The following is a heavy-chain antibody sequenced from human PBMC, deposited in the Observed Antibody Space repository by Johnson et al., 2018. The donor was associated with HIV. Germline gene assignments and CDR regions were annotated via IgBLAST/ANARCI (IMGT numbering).Heavy chain of an antibody. J-gene: IGHJ3*02. Sequence: VQLVESGGGLVQPGGSLRLSCAASGFTFSSYWMSWVRQAPGKGLEWVANIKQDGSEKYYVDSVKGRFTISRDNAKNSLYLQMNSLIAEDTAVYYCARYSITIFGVVIFDAFDIWGQGTMVTVSS. CDR2: IKQDGSEK. CDR1: GFTFSSYW. V-gene: IGHV3-7*01. CDR3: ARYSITIFGVVIFDAFDI. D-gene: IGHD3-3*01.